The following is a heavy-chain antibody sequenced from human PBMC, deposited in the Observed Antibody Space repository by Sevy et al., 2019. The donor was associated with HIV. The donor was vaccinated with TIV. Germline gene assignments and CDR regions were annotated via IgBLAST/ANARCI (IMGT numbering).Heavy chain of an antibody. CDR3: AREDYDFWSGYYKGSYGMDV. Sequence: SETLSLTCAVYGGSFSGYSWSWIRQPPGKGLEWIGAINHSGSTNYNPSLKSRVTISVDTSKNQFSLKLSSVTAADTAVYYCAREDYDFWSGYYKGSYGMDVWGQGTTVTVSS. CDR1: GGSFSGYS. J-gene: IGHJ6*02. CDR2: INHSGST. D-gene: IGHD3-3*01. V-gene: IGHV4-34*01.